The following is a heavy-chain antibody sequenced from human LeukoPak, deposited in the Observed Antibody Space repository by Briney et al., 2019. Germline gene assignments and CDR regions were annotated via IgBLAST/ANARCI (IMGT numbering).Heavy chain of an antibody. CDR3: ARLRVGAHYYFDY. V-gene: IGHV3-30*03. CDR1: GFTFSSYG. Sequence: GGSLRLSCAASGFTFSSYGMHWVRQAPGKGLEWVAVISYDGSNKYYADSVKGRFTISRDNSKNSLYLQMNSLRAEDTAVYYCARLRVGAHYYFDYWGQGTLVTVSS. D-gene: IGHD1-26*01. J-gene: IGHJ4*02. CDR2: ISYDGSNK.